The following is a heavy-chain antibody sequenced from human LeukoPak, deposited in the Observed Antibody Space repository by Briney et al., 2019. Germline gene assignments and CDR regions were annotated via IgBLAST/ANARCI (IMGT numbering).Heavy chain of an antibody. V-gene: IGHV4-34*01. Sequence: SETLSLTCAVYGGSFSGYYWSWIRQPPGKGPEWIGEINHSGGTNYNPSLKSRVTISVDTSKNQFSLKLSSVTAADTAVYYCAREALGIVVVIAPGAFDIWGQGTMVTVSS. J-gene: IGHJ3*02. CDR2: INHSGGT. D-gene: IGHD2-21*01. CDR3: AREALGIVVVIAPGAFDI. CDR1: GGSFSGYY.